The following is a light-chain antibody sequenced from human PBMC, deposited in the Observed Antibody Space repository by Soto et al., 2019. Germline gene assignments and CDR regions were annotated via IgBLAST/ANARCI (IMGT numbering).Light chain of an antibody. CDR1: QSINSW. CDR2: GSS. V-gene: IGKV1-5*01. J-gene: IGKJ1*01. Sequence: DIQITQSPSTLSASVGDRVNNTCRASQSINSWLAWYQQKTGKTPKLLIYGSSSLESGVPSRVRGNGTGTEFSLTISILQPDDFATYYCQQYNSYCTFGQGTKVDIK. CDR3: QQYNSYCT.